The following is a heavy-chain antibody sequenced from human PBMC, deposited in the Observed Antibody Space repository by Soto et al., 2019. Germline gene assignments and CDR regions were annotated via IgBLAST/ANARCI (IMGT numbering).Heavy chain of an antibody. CDR2: IYYSGST. CDR1: GGSISSSSYY. D-gene: IGHD1-7*01. J-gene: IGHJ6*02. V-gene: IGHV4-39*01. CDR3: ARQIGGTTQYYYYGMDV. Sequence: SETLSLTCTVSGGSISSSSYYWGWIRQPPGKGLEWIGSIYYSGSTYYNPSLKSRVTISVDTSKNQFSLKLSSVTAADTAVYYCARQIGGTTQYYYYGMDVWGQGTTVTVS.